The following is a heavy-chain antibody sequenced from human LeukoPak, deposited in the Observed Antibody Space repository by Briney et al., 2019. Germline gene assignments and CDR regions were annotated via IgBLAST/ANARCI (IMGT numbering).Heavy chain of an antibody. Sequence: SDTLSLTCTVSGGSFSSYYWSWIRQPAGKGLEWIGRIYTSGSTNYNPSLKSRVTMSVDTSKNQFSLKLSSVTAADTAVYYCAASSLYYDADYWGQGTLVTVSS. CDR3: AASSLYYDADY. CDR1: GGSFSSYY. CDR2: IYTSGST. D-gene: IGHD3-22*01. J-gene: IGHJ4*02. V-gene: IGHV4-4*07.